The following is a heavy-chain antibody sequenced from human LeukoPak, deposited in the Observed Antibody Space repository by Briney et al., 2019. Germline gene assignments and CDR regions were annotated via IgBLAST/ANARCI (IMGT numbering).Heavy chain of an antibody. CDR2: ISGSGGST. V-gene: IGHV3-23*01. CDR1: GFTFSSYA. J-gene: IGHJ4*02. Sequence: QPGGSLRLSCAASGFTFSSYAMSWVRQAPGKGLEWVSAISGSGGSTYYADSVKGRFTISRDNSKNTLYLQMGSLRAEDMAVYYCARGSRATLGELPDYWGQGTLVTVSS. D-gene: IGHD3-10*01. CDR3: ARGSRATLGELPDY.